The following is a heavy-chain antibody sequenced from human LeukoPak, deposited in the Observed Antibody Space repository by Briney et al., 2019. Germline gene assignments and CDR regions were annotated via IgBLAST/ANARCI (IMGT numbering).Heavy chain of an antibody. Sequence: SETLSLTCTVSGGPISSYYWSCIRQPPGKGLEWIGYIYYGGSTNYNPSLKSRVTISVDTSKNQFSLKLSSVTAADTAVYYCARHVSVSAAAGWGNYFDYWGQGTLVTVSS. CDR1: GGPISSYY. V-gene: IGHV4-59*08. CDR2: IYYGGST. J-gene: IGHJ4*02. CDR3: ARHVSVSAAAGWGNYFDY. D-gene: IGHD3-16*01.